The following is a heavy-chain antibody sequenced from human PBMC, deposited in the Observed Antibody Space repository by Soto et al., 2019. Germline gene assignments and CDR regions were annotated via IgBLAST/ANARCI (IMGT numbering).Heavy chain of an antibody. CDR1: GYTFTSHG. CDR2: VSGYNGNT. CDR3: ARDQGAKLYY. Sequence: QAQLVQSGAEVKKPGASVKVSCKASGYTFTSHGISWVRQAPGQWLEWMGWVSGYNGNTNYAQKFQGTVTMTTDTSTTMAYMELRSLTSDDTAMYYCARDQGAKLYYWGQLALVTV. V-gene: IGHV1-18*01. D-gene: IGHD3-16*01. J-gene: IGHJ4*02.